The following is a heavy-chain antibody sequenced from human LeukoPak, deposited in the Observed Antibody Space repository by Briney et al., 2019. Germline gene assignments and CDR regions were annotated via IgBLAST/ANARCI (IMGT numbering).Heavy chain of an antibody. CDR2: IRYDGSNK. CDR3: AKDWGPSGSYYNGNY. V-gene: IGHV3-30*02. Sequence: GGSLRLSCAASGFTFSSYGMHWVRQAPGKGLEWVAFIRYDGSNKYYADSVKGRFTISRDNSKNTLYLQMNSLRAEDTAVYYCAKDWGPSGSYYNGNYWGQGTLVTDSS. CDR1: GFTFSSYG. D-gene: IGHD3-10*01. J-gene: IGHJ4*02.